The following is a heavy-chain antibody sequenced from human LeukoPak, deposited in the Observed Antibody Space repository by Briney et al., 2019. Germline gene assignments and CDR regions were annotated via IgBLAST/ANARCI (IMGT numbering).Heavy chain of an antibody. V-gene: IGHV5-51*01. CDR1: GYSFTSYW. J-gene: IGHJ4*02. CDR2: IYPGDSDT. D-gene: IGHD3-22*01. CDR3: ARVGHRVIPVRLPDY. Sequence: GESLKISCQGSGYSFTSYWIGWVRQMPGKGLEWMGIIYPGDSDTRYSPSFQGQVTISADKSISTAYLQWSRLKPSDIAMYYCARVGHRVIPVRLPDYWGQGTLVTVSS.